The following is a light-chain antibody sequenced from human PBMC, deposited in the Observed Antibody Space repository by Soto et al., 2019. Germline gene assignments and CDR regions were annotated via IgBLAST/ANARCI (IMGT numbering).Light chain of an antibody. V-gene: IGKV1-5*01. Sequence: IQMTQSPSTLSASVGDRVTITCRASQSISSGLAWYQQKPGKAPKVLIYGASSLESGVPPRFSGSGSGTDFTLTISSLQPEDSATYYCLQDNSYPWTFGQGTKVDIK. CDR3: LQDNSYPWT. J-gene: IGKJ1*01. CDR1: QSISSG. CDR2: GAS.